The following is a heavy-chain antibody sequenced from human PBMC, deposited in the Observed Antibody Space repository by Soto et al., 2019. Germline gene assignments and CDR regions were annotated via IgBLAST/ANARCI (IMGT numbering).Heavy chain of an antibody. V-gene: IGHV4-39*01. D-gene: IGHD3-3*01. CDR2: IYYSGST. CDR1: GGSISSSSYY. J-gene: IGHJ6*02. CDR3: ARLGVEDYYYYGMDV. Sequence: SETLSLTCTVSGGSISSSSYYWGWIRQPPGKGLEWIGSIYYSGSTYYNPSLKSRVTISVDTSKNQFSLKLSSVTAADTAVYYCARLGVEDYYYYGMDVWGQGTAVTVSS.